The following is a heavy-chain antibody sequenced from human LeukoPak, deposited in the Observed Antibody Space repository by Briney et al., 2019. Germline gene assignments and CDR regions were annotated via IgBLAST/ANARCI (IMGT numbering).Heavy chain of an antibody. CDR1: GGSISSYY. J-gene: IGHJ3*02. CDR3: ASSAEYSSPGDAFDI. V-gene: IGHV4-4*07. D-gene: IGHD6-6*01. Sequence: SETLSLTCTVSGGSISSYYWSWIRQPAGKGLEWIGRIYTSGSTNYNPSLKSRVTMSVDTSKNQFSLKLSSVTAADTAVYYCASSAEYSSPGDAFDIWGQGTMVTVSS. CDR2: IYTSGST.